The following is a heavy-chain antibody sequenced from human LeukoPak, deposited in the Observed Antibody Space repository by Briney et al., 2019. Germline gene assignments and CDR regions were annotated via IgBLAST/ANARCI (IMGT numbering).Heavy chain of an antibody. CDR2: FIPIFGTA. CDR3: ARGPTYSSGSYYAWFDP. D-gene: IGHD3-10*01. V-gene: IGHV1-69*13. Sequence: ASVKVSCKASGGTFSSYAISWVRQAPGQGLEWMGGFIPIFGTANYAQKFQGRVTITADESTSTAYMELSSLRSEDTAVYYCARGPTYSSGSYYAWFDPWGQGTLVTVSS. J-gene: IGHJ5*02. CDR1: GGTFSSYA.